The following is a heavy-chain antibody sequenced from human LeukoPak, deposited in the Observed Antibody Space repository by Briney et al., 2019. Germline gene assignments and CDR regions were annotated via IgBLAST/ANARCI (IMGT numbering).Heavy chain of an antibody. V-gene: IGHV3-48*03. Sequence: GGSLRLSCAASGFTFSSYEMNWVRQAPGKGLEWVSYISSSGSTIYYADSLKGRFTISRDNAKNSLYLQMNSLRAEDTAVYYCASYYYDSSGYPGDYWGQGTLVTVSS. CDR2: ISSSGSTI. D-gene: IGHD3-22*01. CDR3: ASYYYDSSGYPGDY. CDR1: GFTFSSYE. J-gene: IGHJ4*02.